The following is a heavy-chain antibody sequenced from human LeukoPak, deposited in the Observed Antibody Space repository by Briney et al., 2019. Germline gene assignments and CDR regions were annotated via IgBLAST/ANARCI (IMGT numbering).Heavy chain of an antibody. V-gene: IGHV1-2*02. CDR2: INPNSGGT. D-gene: IGHD6-19*01. CDR1: GYTFTSYG. CDR3: ARLSSGWYGRWFDP. J-gene: IGHJ5*02. Sequence: GESLKVSCKASGYTFTSYGISWVRQAPGQGLEWMGWINPNSGGTNYAQKFQGRVTMTRDTSISTAYMELSRLRSDDTAVYYCARLSSGWYGRWFDPWGQGTLVTVSS.